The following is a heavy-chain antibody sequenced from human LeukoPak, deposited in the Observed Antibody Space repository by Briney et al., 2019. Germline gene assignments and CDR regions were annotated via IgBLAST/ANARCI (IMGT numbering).Heavy chain of an antibody. Sequence: GGSLRLSCAASGFILGSYWLHWVRQAPGKGLVWISRINFDGSSTNYADSVKGRFTISRDNAKNTLYLQMNSLRVEDTAVYYCARANNFDYWGQGTLVTVSS. CDR2: INFDGSST. CDR3: ARANNFDY. D-gene: IGHD4/OR15-4a*01. J-gene: IGHJ4*02. CDR1: GFILGSYW. V-gene: IGHV3-74*01.